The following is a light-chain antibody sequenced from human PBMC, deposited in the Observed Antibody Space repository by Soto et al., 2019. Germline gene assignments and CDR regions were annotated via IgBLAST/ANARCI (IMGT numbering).Light chain of an antibody. J-gene: IGKJ1*01. V-gene: IGKV3-20*01. CDR3: QQYGSSGT. CDR2: GAS. Sequence: ETVMTQSPATLSVSPGERATLSCRASQSVSNNYLAWYQQKPGQAPRLLIYGASNRATGIPDRFSGSGSGTDFTLTISRLEPEDFAVYYCQQYGSSGTFGQGTKVDI. CDR1: QSVSNNY.